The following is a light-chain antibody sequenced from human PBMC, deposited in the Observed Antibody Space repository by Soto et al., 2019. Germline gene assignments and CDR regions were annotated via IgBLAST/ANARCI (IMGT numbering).Light chain of an antibody. CDR3: QQYDKLPPFT. Sequence: DIQMTQSPSSLSASVGDRVTITCQASQDISNYLNWYQQKPGKAPKLLIYDASNLETGVPSRFSGSGSGTDFTFTISSLQAEDIATYYCQQYDKLPPFTFGPGTKVDIK. CDR2: DAS. CDR1: QDISNY. J-gene: IGKJ3*01. V-gene: IGKV1-33*01.